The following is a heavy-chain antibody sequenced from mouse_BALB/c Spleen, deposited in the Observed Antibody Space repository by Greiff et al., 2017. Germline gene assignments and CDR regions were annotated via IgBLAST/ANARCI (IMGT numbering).Heavy chain of an antibody. Sequence: VQLQQPGAELVKPGAPVKLSCKASGYTFTSYWMNWVKQRPGRGLEWIGRIDPSDSETHYNQKFKDKATLTVDKSSSTAYIQLSSLTSEDSAVYYCARGGSAHYFDYWGQGTTLTVSS. CDR3: ARGGSAHYFDY. CDR1: GYTFTSYW. V-gene: IGHV1-69*02. CDR2: IDPSDSET. J-gene: IGHJ2*01.